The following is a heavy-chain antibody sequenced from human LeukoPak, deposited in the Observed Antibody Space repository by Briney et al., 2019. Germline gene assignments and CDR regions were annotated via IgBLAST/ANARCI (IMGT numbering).Heavy chain of an antibody. CDR3: ARGSRSRYSSSWAIDY. J-gene: IGHJ4*02. CDR2: IYYSGST. D-gene: IGHD6-13*01. CDR1: GGSISSSSYY. V-gene: IGHV4-39*01. Sequence: SETLSLTCTVSGGSISSSSYYWGWIRQPPGKGLEWIGNIYYSGSTYYNPSLKSRVTISVDTSKNQFSLKLSSVTAADTAVYYCARGSRSRYSSSWAIDYWGQGTLVTVSS.